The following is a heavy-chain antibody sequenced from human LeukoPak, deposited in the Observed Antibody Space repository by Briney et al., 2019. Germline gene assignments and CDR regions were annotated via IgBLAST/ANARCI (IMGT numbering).Heavy chain of an antibody. Sequence: QVQLQESGPGLVKPSETLSLTCTVSGGSTSSYYWSWIRQPPGKGLEWIGYIYYSGSTNYNPSLKSRVTISVDTSKNQFSLKLSSVTAADTAVYYCARVNGWYYFDYWGQGTLVTVSS. CDR1: GGSTSSYY. CDR3: ARVNGWYYFDY. CDR2: IYYSGST. D-gene: IGHD6-19*01. V-gene: IGHV4-59*01. J-gene: IGHJ4*02.